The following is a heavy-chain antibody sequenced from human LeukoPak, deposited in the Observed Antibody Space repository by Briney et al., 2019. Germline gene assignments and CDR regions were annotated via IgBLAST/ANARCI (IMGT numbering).Heavy chain of an antibody. CDR1: GGSISSGGYY. D-gene: IGHD6-13*01. CDR2: IYYSGST. CDR3: AREGRIAAAGLPSNWFDP. Sequence: PSETLSLTCTVSGGSISSGGYYWSWIRQHPGKGLEWIGYIYYSGSTYYNPSLKSRVTISVDTSKNQFSLKLSSVTAADTAVYYCAREGRIAAAGLPSNWFDPWGQGTLVTVSS. J-gene: IGHJ5*02. V-gene: IGHV4-31*03.